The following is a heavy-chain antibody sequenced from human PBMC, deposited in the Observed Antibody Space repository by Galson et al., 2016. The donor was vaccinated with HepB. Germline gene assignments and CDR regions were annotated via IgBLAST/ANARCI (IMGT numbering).Heavy chain of an antibody. CDR2: INPNSGDT. CDR1: GYSFISYG. Sequence: SVKVSCKASGYSFISYGISWVRQAPGQGLEWMGWINPNSGDTNYAQKFQGWVTMTRDTSISTAYMELSRLRSDDTAIYSCANSQAGNYYGMDVWGQGTTVTVAS. V-gene: IGHV1-2*04. CDR3: ANSQAGNYYGMDV. J-gene: IGHJ6*02. D-gene: IGHD6-25*01.